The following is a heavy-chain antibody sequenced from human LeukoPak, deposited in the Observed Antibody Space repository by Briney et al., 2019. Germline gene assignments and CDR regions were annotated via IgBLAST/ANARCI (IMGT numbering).Heavy chain of an antibody. Sequence: GGSLRLSCAASGFTFSSYAMHWVRQAPGKGLEWVAVISYDGSNKYYADSVKGRFTISRDNSKNTLYLQMNSLRAEDTAVYYCAKQSVVVAATELDGWGQGTLVTVSS. CDR3: AKQSVVVAATELDG. J-gene: IGHJ4*02. CDR1: GFTFSSYA. CDR2: ISYDGSNK. V-gene: IGHV3-30*04. D-gene: IGHD2-15*01.